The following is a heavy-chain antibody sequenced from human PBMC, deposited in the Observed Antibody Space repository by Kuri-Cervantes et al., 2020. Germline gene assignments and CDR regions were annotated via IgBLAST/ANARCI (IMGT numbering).Heavy chain of an antibody. Sequence: ASVKVSCKASGYTFTGYYMHWVRQAPGQGLEWMGWINPNSGGTNYAQKFQGKVTMTRDTSISTAYMELSRPRSDDTAVYYCARGGYGSGSYYYYGMDVWGQGTTVTVSS. CDR2: INPNSGGT. J-gene: IGHJ6*02. CDR1: GYTFTGYY. CDR3: ARGGYGSGSYYYYGMDV. V-gene: IGHV1-2*02. D-gene: IGHD3-10*01.